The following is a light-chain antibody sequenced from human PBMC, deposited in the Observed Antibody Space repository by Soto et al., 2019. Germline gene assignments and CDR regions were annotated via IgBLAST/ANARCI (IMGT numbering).Light chain of an antibody. CDR1: SSNIGGNS. CDR3: GSWDSSLSAYV. CDR2: DDN. J-gene: IGLJ1*01. V-gene: IGLV1-51*01. Sequence: VLTQPPSVSAAPGQKVTISCSGSSSNIGGNSVSWYQQLPGTAPKLLIYDDNKRPSGIPDRFSASKSGTSATLGITGFQTGDEADYYCGSWDSSLSAYVFGTGTKVTVL.